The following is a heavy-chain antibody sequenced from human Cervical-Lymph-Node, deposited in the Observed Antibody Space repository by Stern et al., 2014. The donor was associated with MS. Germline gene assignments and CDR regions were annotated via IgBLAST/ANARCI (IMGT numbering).Heavy chain of an antibody. CDR1: GFTFSSSG. Sequence: QVQLVQSGGGVVQPGRSLRLSCAASGFTFSSSGMHWVRQAPGKGLEWLGIIWYDGSNTYYADSVKGRFTISRDNSKNTLYLQMNSLRAEDTAVYYCAREGGNTAEYFQHWGQGTLVTVSS. D-gene: IGHD4-23*01. V-gene: IGHV3-33*01. CDR2: IWYDGSNT. J-gene: IGHJ1*01. CDR3: AREGGNTAEYFQH.